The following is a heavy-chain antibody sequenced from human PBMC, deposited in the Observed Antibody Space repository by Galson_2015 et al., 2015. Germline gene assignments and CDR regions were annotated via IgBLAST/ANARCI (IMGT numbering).Heavy chain of an antibody. V-gene: IGHV3-23*01. CDR2: IDGSGGST. CDR3: ANYYFDSSNYPSPPRFDP. CDR1: GFSFNSYA. D-gene: IGHD3-22*01. Sequence: SLRLSCAASGFSFNSYAMTWIRHAPGNGLEWVSGIDGSGGSTLYAESVQGRFTVSRDNSKNTLYLQINSLRVEDTAVYYCANYYFDSSNYPSPPRFDPWGQGALVTVS. J-gene: IGHJ5*02.